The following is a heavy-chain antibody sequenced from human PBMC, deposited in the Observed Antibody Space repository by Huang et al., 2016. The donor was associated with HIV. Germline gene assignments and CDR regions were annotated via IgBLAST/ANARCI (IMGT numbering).Heavy chain of an antibody. D-gene: IGHD3-3*01. CDR2: INGGNGDT. J-gene: IGHJ4*02. CDR1: GYTFSSHA. V-gene: IGHV1-3*01. Sequence: QVQLVQSGAEVKKPGTSVKVSCKTSGYTFSSHALNWLRQAPGQRPEWMGCINGGNGDTKYSQKCQGRVTITSDTSANIGYMELNSLLSEDTAVYYCARDPLDIRRHFDFWGQGSLVTVSS. CDR3: ARDPLDIRRHFDF.